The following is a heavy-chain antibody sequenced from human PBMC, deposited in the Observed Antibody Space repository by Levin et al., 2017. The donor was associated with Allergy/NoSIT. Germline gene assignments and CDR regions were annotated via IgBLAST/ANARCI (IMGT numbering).Heavy chain of an antibody. CDR2: INPNSGVT. D-gene: IGHD3-10*01. J-gene: IGHJ4*02. CDR3: ARGSSPSVSGSFGLDYFNY. V-gene: IGHV1-2*02. CDR1: GYTFTGYY. Sequence: PGESLKISCKASGYTFTGYYMHWVRQAPGQGLEWMGWINPNSGVTNYAQKFQGRVTMTRDTSINTAYRERSRLRSDDTAVYYCARGSSPSVSGSFGLDYFNYWGQGTLVTVSS.